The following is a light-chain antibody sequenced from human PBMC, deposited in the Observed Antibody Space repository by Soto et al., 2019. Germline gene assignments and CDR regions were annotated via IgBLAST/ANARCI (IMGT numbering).Light chain of an antibody. J-gene: IGLJ2*01. CDR3: TSYTSSSLVV. V-gene: IGLV2-14*01. CDR1: SSDVGVYNY. CDR2: EVS. Sequence: QSALTQPASVSGSPGQSITISCTGTSSDVGVYNYVSWYQQHPGKAPKLMIYEVSNRPSGVSNRFSGSKSGNTASLTISGLQAEDEADYYCTSYTSSSLVVFGGGTKVTVL.